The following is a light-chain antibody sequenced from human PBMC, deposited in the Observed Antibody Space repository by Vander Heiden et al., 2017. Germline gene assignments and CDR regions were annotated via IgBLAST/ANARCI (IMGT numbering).Light chain of an antibody. CDR1: NIGSKS. CDR3: QLWDDTSDHPGV. J-gene: IGLJ3*02. V-gene: IGLV3-21*02. Sequence: SYVLTPPPSVSVAPGQTARIPCEEKNIGSKSVHWYQHKPGQAPVLVVYDDSDRPSGIPERFSGSNSGNTATLTVSRVEAGDAADYYCQLWDDTSDHPGVFGGGTKLTVL. CDR2: DDS.